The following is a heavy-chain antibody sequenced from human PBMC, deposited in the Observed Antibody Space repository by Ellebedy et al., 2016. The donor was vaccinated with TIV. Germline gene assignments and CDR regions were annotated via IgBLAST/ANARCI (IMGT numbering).Heavy chain of an antibody. D-gene: IGHD1-26*01. Sequence: PGGSLRLSCVVSGLTFSDTWMSWVRQAPGKGLEWVARIKSKTDGGTADYSASVKGRFTISKDDSEEKLFLKLNSLKVEDTAVYYCTTGGAWGQGTLVTVSS. CDR3: TTGGA. V-gene: IGHV3-15*01. CDR1: GLTFSDTW. J-gene: IGHJ4*02. CDR2: IKSKTDGGTA.